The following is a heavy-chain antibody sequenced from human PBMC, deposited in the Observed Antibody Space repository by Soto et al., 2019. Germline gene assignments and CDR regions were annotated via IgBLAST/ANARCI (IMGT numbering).Heavy chain of an antibody. J-gene: IGHJ6*02. D-gene: IGHD2-2*01. CDR3: AREENCISTSCDVYYYYGMDV. CDR1: GGTFSSYA. V-gene: IGHV1-69*12. Sequence: QVQLVQSGAEVKKTGSSVKVSCKASGGTFSSYAIRWVRQAAGQGLEWMGGIIPIFGTANYAQKFQGRVTITADESTSTAYMELSSLRSEDTAVYYCAREENCISTSCDVYYYYGMDVWGQGTTVTVSS. CDR2: IIPIFGTA.